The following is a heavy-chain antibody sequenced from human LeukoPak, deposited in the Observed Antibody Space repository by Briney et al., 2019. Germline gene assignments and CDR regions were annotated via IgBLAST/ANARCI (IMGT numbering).Heavy chain of an antibody. CDR2: IKQDGSEK. Sequence: PGGSLRLSCAASGFTFDDYGMSWVRQAPGKGLEWVANIKQDGSEKYYVDSVTGRFTISRDNAKNSLYLQMNSLRAEDTAVYYCARGNYDFWSGPADDFDYWGQGTLVTVSS. CDR1: GFTFDDYG. J-gene: IGHJ4*02. CDR3: ARGNYDFWSGPADDFDY. D-gene: IGHD3-3*01. V-gene: IGHV3-7*05.